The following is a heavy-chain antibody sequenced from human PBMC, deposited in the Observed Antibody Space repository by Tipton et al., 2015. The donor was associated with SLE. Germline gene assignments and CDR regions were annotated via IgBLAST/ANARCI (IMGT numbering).Heavy chain of an antibody. Sequence: QVQLVQSGAEVKKPGASVKVSCKASGYTFTGYYMHWVRQAPGQGLEWMGWMNPNSGNTGYAQKFQGRVTMTRNTSISTAYMELSSLRSEDTAVYYCARGLGNTGAFDIWGQGTMDTVSS. V-gene: IGHV1-8*02. CDR2: MNPNSGNT. CDR3: ARGLGNTGAFDI. CDR1: GYTFTGYY. J-gene: IGHJ3*02. D-gene: IGHD1/OR15-1a*01.